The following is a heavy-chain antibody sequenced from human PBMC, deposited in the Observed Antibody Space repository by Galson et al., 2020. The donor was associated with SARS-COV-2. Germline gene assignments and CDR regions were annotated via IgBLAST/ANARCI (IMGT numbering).Heavy chain of an antibody. CDR1: GFTFSSYS. CDR3: ARGRIISSTCYGDY. V-gene: IGHV3-21*01. CDR2: ISSSSSSI. J-gene: IGHJ4*02. Sequence: LSLTCAASGFTFSSYSMNWVRQAPGKGLEWVSSISSSSSSIYYADSMKGRFTISRDNAKNSLYLQMNRLRAEDTAVYYCARGRIISSTCYGDYWGRGTLVTVSP. D-gene: IGHD2-2*01.